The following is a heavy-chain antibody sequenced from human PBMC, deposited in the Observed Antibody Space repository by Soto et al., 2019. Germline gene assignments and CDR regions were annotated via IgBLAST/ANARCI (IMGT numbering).Heavy chain of an antibody. J-gene: IGHJ6*02. CDR3: ARDMYVAAAVRYYYGMDV. V-gene: IGHV1-69*13. Sequence: ASVKVSCKASGGTFSSYAISWVRQAPGQGLEWMGGIIPIFGTANYAQKFQGRVTITADESTSTAYMELSSLRSEDTAVYYCARDMYVAAAVRYYYGMDVWGQGTTVTVS. CDR1: GGTFSSYA. CDR2: IIPIFGTA. D-gene: IGHD6-13*01.